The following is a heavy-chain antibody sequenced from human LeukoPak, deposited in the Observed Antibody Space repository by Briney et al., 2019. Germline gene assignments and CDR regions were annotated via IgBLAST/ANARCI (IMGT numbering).Heavy chain of an antibody. CDR2: IIPIFGTA. V-gene: IGHV1-69*13. CDR1: GGTFSSYA. Sequence: SVKVSCKASGGTFSSYAISWVRQAPGRGLEWMGGIIPIFGTANYAQKFQGRVTITADESTSTAYMELSSLRSEDTAVYYCARGTYYYDSSGYYYSYFQHWGQGTLVTVSS. J-gene: IGHJ1*01. CDR3: ARGTYYYDSSGYYYSYFQH. D-gene: IGHD3-22*01.